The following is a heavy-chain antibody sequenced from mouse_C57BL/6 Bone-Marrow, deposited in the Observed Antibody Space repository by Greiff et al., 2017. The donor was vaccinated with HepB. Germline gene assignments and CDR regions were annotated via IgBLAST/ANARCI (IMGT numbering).Heavy chain of an antibody. Sequence: EVQLQQSGPGLVKPSQSLSLTCSVTGCSITSGYYWNWIRQFPGNKLEWMGYISYDGSNNYNPSLKNRISITRDTSKNQFFLKLNSVTTEDTATYYCARFITKSMDYWGQGTSVTVSS. V-gene: IGHV3-6*01. CDR3: ARFITKSMDY. CDR2: ISYDGSN. J-gene: IGHJ4*01. D-gene: IGHD1-1*01. CDR1: GCSITSGYY.